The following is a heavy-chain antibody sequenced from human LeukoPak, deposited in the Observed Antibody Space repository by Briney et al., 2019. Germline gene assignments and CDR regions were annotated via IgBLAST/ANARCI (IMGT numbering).Heavy chain of an antibody. CDR1: GYTFSDYY. CDR3: ARWVSATGFFDY. V-gene: IGHV1-69-2*01. Sequence: GASVKVSCKASGYTFSDYYIHWIQQGPGRGLEWMGRVDPENGETLYAQKFRGRVTFTADTSTETTYMEISGLGSEDTAVYFCARWVSATGFFDYWGQEALVTVSS. CDR2: VDPENGET. J-gene: IGHJ4*02. D-gene: IGHD1-1*01.